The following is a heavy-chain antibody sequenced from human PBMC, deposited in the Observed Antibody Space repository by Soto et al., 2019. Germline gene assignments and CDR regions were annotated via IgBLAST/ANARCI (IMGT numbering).Heavy chain of an antibody. J-gene: IGHJ4*02. CDR2: ISGTGGST. Sequence: GGSLRLSCAASGFTFNNYAMNWVRQAPGKGLEWVATISGTGGSTYYADSVKGRFTISRDNSKNTLYLQMNSLRVEDTAVYYCAKDRLAGNFDYWGQGTQVTVS. V-gene: IGHV3-23*01. CDR3: AKDRLAGNFDY. CDR1: GFTFNNYA.